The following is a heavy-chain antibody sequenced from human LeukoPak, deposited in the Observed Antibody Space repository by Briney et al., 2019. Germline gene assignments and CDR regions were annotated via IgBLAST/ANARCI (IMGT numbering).Heavy chain of an antibody. D-gene: IGHD1-1*01. CDR1: GYTFTTYY. J-gene: IGHJ4*02. CDR2: INPSGGST. Sequence: ASVKVSCKASGYTFTTYYMHWVRQAPGQGLEWMGIINPSGGSTTYAQNFQGRVTMTRDTSTSAVYMEVSSLRSEDTAVYYCARERTGTLDYWGQGTLVTVSS. CDR3: ARERTGTLDY. V-gene: IGHV1-46*01.